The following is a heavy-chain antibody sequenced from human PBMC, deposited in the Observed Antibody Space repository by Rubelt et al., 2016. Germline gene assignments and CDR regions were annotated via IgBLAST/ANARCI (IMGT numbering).Heavy chain of an antibody. CDR2: INPNSGGT. Sequence: QVQLVQSGAEVKKPGASVKVSCKASGYTFTGYYMHWVRQAPGQGLEWMGWINPNSGGTNYAQKFQGRVTMTRDTSISTAYMELSRLRSDDTAVYYCARDRTDGRVVVAQRDFDLWGRGTLVTVSS. J-gene: IGHJ2*01. D-gene: IGHD3-22*01. V-gene: IGHV1-2*02. CDR1: GYTFTGYY. CDR3: ARDRTDGRVVVAQRDFDL.